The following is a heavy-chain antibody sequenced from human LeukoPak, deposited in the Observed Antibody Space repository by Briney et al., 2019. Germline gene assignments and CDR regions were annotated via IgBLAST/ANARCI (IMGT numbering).Heavy chain of an antibody. Sequence: PGRSLRLSCAASGFTFSSHDMHWVRQAPGKGLEWVAIISYDGGKKDYADSVKGRFTISRDNAKNSLYLQMNSLGAEDTAVYYCVRVFDYWGQGTLVTVSS. CDR3: VRVFDY. J-gene: IGHJ4*02. CDR1: GFTFSSHD. V-gene: IGHV3-30*03. CDR2: ISYDGGKK.